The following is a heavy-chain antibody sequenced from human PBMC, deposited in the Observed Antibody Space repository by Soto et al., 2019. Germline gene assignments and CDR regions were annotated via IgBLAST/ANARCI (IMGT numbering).Heavy chain of an antibody. J-gene: IGHJ4*02. Sequence: GGSLRLSCAASGFTFSSYWMHWVRQAPGKGLVWVSRINSDGSSTSYADSVKGRFTISRDNAKNTLYLQMNSLRAEDTAVYYCARGAAFCSGGSCYSYYFDYWGQGTLVTVSS. CDR1: GFTFSSYW. CDR3: ARGAAFCSGGSCYSYYFDY. D-gene: IGHD2-15*01. V-gene: IGHV3-74*01. CDR2: INSDGSST.